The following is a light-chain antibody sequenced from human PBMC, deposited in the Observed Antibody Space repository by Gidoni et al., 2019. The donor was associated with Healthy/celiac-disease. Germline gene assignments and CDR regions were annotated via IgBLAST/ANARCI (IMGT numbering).Light chain of an antibody. J-gene: IGKJ1*01. CDR2: GAS. CDR3: QQYGSSPQT. Sequence: EIVWTQSPGTLSLSPGERATLSCRASQSVSSSYLAWYQQKPGQAPRLLIYGASSRATGIPDRFSGSVSGTDFTLTISRLEPEDFAVYYCQQYGSSPQTFGQGTKVEIK. V-gene: IGKV3-20*01. CDR1: QSVSSSY.